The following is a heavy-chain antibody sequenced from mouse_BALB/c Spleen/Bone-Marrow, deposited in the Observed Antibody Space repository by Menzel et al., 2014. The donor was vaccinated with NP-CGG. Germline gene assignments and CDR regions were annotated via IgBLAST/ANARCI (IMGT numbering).Heavy chain of an antibody. CDR1: GYAFTNYL. CDR3: ARKLGPSYAMDY. CDR2: INPGSGAT. D-gene: IGHD4-1*01. J-gene: IGHJ4*01. V-gene: IGHV1-54*01. Sequence: QVQLQQSGADLVRPGTSVKVSCKASGYAFTNYLIEWVKQRPGQGLEWIGVINPGSGATNYNEKLKGKATLTADKSSSTAYMQLSSLTSDDSAVYFCARKLGPSYAMDYWGQGTSVTVSS.